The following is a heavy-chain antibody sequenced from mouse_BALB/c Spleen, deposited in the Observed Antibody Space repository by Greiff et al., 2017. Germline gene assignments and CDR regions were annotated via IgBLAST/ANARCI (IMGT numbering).Heavy chain of an antibody. CDR3: ARENGNYAYYYAMDY. CDR2: IRNKANGYTT. Sequence: VQLKQSGGGLVQPGGSLRLSCATSGFTFTDYYMSWVRQPPGKALEWLGFIRNKANGYTTEYSASVKGRFTISRDNSQSILYLQMNTLRAEDSATYYCARENGNYAYYYAMDYWGQGTSVTVSS. CDR1: GFTFTDYY. J-gene: IGHJ4*01. D-gene: IGHD2-1*01. V-gene: IGHV7-3*02.